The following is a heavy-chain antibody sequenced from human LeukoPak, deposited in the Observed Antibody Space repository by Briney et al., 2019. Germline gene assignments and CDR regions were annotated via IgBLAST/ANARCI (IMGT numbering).Heavy chain of an antibody. V-gene: IGHV4-61*01. J-gene: IGHJ4*02. CDR2: SYYSGSN. CDR1: GGSVSSGSDY. D-gene: IGHD3-10*01. CDR3: ARDASGGSGSYKYYFDY. Sequence: PSETLSLTCTVAGGSVSSGSDYWRWIRQPPGKGLEWIVYSYYSGSNNYNPSLKITITISVDTSKNQFSLKLSSVTAADTAVYYCARDASGGSGSYKYYFDYWGQGTLVTVSS.